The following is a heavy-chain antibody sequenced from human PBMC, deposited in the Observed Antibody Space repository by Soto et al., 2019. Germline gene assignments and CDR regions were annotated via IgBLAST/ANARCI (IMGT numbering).Heavy chain of an antibody. Sequence: QLQLQESGPGLVKPSETLSLTCTVSGGSISSSSYYWGWIRQPPGKVLEWIGSIYYSGSTYYNPSLKTRVTISVDTSKNQFSMKLSSVTAADTAVYYCARRNRRITIFGVVRTRPYDAFDLWGQGTMVTVSS. D-gene: IGHD3-3*01. V-gene: IGHV4-39*01. J-gene: IGHJ3*01. CDR1: GGSISSSSYY. CDR2: IYYSGST. CDR3: ARRNRRITIFGVVRTRPYDAFDL.